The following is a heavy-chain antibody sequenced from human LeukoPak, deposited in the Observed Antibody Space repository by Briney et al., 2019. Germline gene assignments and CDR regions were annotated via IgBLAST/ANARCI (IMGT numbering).Heavy chain of an antibody. V-gene: IGHV1-2*02. J-gene: IGHJ4*02. Sequence: ASVTVSCKASGYAFTDYYIHWVRQAPGQGLEWMGWINPDSGGTNFARNFQGRVTMTRDTSISTAYMELSRLNSDDTAVYYCARCTDSSWYCPFDYWGQGTLVTVSS. CDR2: INPDSGGT. D-gene: IGHD6-13*01. CDR1: GYAFTDYY. CDR3: ARCTDSSWYCPFDY.